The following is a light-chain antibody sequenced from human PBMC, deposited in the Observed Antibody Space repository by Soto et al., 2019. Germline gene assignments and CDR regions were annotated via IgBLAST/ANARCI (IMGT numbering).Light chain of an antibody. Sequence: EIVLTQSPATLSLSPGERGTLSCRASESVTNCFASYHQKPRQPPPLLIFYASNRATGIPARFSGSGAGTDFTPTISSLQPEDFVVDYCQQRSNWPPWTFGQGTKVDIK. V-gene: IGKV3-11*01. CDR2: YAS. J-gene: IGKJ1*01. CDR3: QQRSNWPPWT. CDR1: ESVTNC.